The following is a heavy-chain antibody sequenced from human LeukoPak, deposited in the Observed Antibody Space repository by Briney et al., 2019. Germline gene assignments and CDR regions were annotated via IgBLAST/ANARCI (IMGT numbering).Heavy chain of an antibody. Sequence: SETLSLTCTVSGGSISSGSYYWSWIRQPAGKGLEWIGRIYTSGGTNYNPSLKSRVTISVDTSKNQFSLKLSSVTAADTAVYYCARDVGYCSGGSYCAGYDWFDPWGQGTLVTVSS. CDR2: IYTSGGT. D-gene: IGHD2-15*01. J-gene: IGHJ5*02. CDR3: ARDVGYCSGGSYCAGYDWFDP. V-gene: IGHV4-61*02. CDR1: GGSISSGSYY.